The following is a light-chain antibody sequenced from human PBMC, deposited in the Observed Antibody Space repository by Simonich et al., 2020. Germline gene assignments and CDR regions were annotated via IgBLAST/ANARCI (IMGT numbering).Light chain of an antibody. CDR3: QQYYSTPPT. CDR2: WAT. J-gene: IGKJ1*01. CDR1: QSVLYSSNNKNY. V-gene: IGKV4-1*01. Sequence: DIVMTQSPDSLAVSLGERATINCKSSQSVLYSSNNKNYLACYQQKPGQPPKMLIYWATTRESGVPDRFSGSGSGTDFTLTISSLQAEEVAVYYCQQYYSTPPTFGQGTKVEIK.